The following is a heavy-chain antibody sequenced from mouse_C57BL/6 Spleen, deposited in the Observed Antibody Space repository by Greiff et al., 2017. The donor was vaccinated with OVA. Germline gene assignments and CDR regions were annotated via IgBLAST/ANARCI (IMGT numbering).Heavy chain of an antibody. D-gene: IGHD1-1*01. CDR2: IDPENGDT. V-gene: IGHV14-4*01. CDR3: TDYYGSSYVFAY. CDR1: GFNIKDDY. J-gene: IGHJ3*01. Sequence: VQLQQSGAELVRPGASVKLSCTASGFNIKDDYMHWVKQRPEQGLEWIGWIDPENGDTEYASKFQGKATITADTSSNTAYLQLSSLTSEDTAVYYGTDYYGSSYVFAYWGQGTLVTVSA.